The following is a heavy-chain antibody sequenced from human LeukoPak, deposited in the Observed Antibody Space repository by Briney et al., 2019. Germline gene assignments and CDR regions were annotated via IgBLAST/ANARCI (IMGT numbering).Heavy chain of an antibody. J-gene: IGHJ6*03. CDR3: ARSQPCCFDYYMDV. D-gene: IGHD2-15*01. CDR2: IYYSGST. V-gene: IGHV4-59*01. CDR1: GGSISSYY. Sequence: SETLSLTCTVSGGSISSYYWSWIRQPPGKGLEWIGYIYYSGSTNYNPSLKSRVTISVDTSKNQFSLKLSSVTAADTAVYYCARSQPCCFDYYMDVWGKGTTVTVSS.